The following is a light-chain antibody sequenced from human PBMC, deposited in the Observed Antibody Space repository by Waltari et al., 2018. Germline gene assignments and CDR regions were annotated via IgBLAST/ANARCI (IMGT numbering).Light chain of an antibody. CDR1: SSGVGQHYF. CDR3: CSYATYSPVL. Sequence: SALTQPASVSGSPGQSITIPCTGTSSGVGQHYFVSWYQHHPGKAPKLIIYEGSKRPSGISNRFSGFRAGNMASLTISGLQAEDEADYYCCSYATYSPVLLGGGTKLTVL. J-gene: IGLJ2*01. CDR2: EGS. V-gene: IGLV2-23*01.